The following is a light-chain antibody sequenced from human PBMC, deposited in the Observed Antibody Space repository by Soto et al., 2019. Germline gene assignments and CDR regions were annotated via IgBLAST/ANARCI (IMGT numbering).Light chain of an antibody. CDR3: CSYAGSTTYV. V-gene: IGLV2-23*01. Sequence: QSVLTQPASVSGSPGQSITISCTVTSSDVGSYDLVSWYQHHPGKAPKLIIYEGSERPSGASNRFSGSKSGNTASLRISGLQAEDEADYYCCSYAGSTTYVFGAGTKVTVL. J-gene: IGLJ1*01. CDR2: EGS. CDR1: SSDVGSYDL.